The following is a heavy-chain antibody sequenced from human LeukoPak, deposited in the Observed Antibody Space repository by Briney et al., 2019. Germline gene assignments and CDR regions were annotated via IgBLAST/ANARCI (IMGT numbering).Heavy chain of an antibody. J-gene: IGHJ4*02. Sequence: SETLSLTCTVYGGSFSGYYWSWIRQPPGQGLEWVGEINHSGSTNYNPSLKSRVTISVDTSKNQFSQKLSSVTAADTAVYYCARLYGSGSYYNYWGQGTLVTVSS. D-gene: IGHD3-10*01. CDR1: GGSFSGYY. V-gene: IGHV4-34*01. CDR2: INHSGST. CDR3: ARLYGSGSYYNY.